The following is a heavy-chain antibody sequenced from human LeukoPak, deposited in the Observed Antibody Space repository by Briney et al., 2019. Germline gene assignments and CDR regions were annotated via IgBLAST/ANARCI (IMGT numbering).Heavy chain of an antibody. CDR1: GFTFDNYA. Sequence: PGGSLRLSCAASGFTFDNYAMNWVRQAPGKGLEWVSGFSGSRGSTYYADSVKGRFTISRDNSKNTLYLQMNSLRAEDTAVYYCARDYSSSWYGPFEGLAYWGQGTLVTVSS. CDR2: FSGSRGST. CDR3: ARDYSSSWYGPFEGLAY. D-gene: IGHD6-13*01. V-gene: IGHV3-23*01. J-gene: IGHJ4*02.